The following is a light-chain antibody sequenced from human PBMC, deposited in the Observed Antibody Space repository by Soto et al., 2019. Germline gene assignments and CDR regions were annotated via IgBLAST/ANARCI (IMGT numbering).Light chain of an antibody. CDR3: QQYDSSLYT. CDR2: GAS. V-gene: IGKV3-20*01. J-gene: IGKJ2*01. CDR1: QSVSSSY. Sequence: EIVLTQSPGTLSLSPGERATLSCRASQSVSSSYLAWYQQKPGQAPRLLIYGASSRATSIPDRFSGSGSGTDFTLTISRLEPEDFAVYYCQQYDSSLYTFGQGTKLEIK.